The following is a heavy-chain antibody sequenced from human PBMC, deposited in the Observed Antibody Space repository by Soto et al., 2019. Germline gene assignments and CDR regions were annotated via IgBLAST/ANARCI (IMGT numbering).Heavy chain of an antibody. D-gene: IGHD3-10*01. CDR2: IYYSGST. CDR1: GGSISSGDYY. Sequence: QVQLQESGPGLVKPSQTLSLTCTVSGGSISSGDYYWSWIRQPPGKGLEWIGYIYYSGSTYYNPSRKGRVTISVDTSKHQCSLKLSSVTAADTAVYYCARVGFGELLAPGMDVWGQGTTVTVSS. V-gene: IGHV4-30-4*01. CDR3: ARVGFGELLAPGMDV. J-gene: IGHJ6*02.